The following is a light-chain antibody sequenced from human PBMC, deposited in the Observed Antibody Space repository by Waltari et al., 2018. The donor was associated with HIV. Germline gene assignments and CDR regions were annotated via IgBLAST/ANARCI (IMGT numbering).Light chain of an antibody. V-gene: IGLV3-1*01. CDR3: QAWDKTVV. Sequence: YGLTQAPSVSVSPGQTASITCSGDALGDGYASWYQQKPGQSPVLVIYEDNKRPSGIPERFSGSNSGNTATLTISGTQAMDEADYYCQAWDKTVVFGGGTKLTVV. CDR2: EDN. J-gene: IGLJ2*01. CDR1: ALGDGY.